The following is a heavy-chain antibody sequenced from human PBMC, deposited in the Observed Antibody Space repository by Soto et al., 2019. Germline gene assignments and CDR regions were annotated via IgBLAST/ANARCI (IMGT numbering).Heavy chain of an antibody. V-gene: IGHV3-23*01. J-gene: IGHJ6*04. CDR2: ISGSGGST. CDR3: AKGAYCSGGSCYSSDV. D-gene: IGHD2-15*01. Sequence: GGSLRLSCAASGFTFSSYAMSWVRQAPGKGLEWVSAISGSGGSTYYADSVKGRFTISRDNSKNTLYLQMNSLRAEDTAVYYCAKGAYCSGGSCYSSDVWGKGTTVTVSS. CDR1: GFTFSSYA.